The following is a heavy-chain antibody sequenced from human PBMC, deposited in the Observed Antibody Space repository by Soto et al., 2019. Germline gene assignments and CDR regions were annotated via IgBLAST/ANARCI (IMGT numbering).Heavy chain of an antibody. Sequence: QVQLVQSGAEVKKPGASVKVSCKATGYTFTSYDISWVRQAPGQGLEWMGWISTYNGNTNYAQRLQGRVIMTTDTSTSTAYMDLRSLRSDDTAVYYGARGMGQPLDYWGQGTLVTVSS. V-gene: IGHV1-18*01. D-gene: IGHD3-16*01. J-gene: IGHJ4*02. CDR3: ARGMGQPLDY. CDR2: ISTYNGNT. CDR1: GYTFTSYD.